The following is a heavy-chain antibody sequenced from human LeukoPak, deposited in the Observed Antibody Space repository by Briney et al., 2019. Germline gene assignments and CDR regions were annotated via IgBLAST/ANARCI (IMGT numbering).Heavy chain of an antibody. CDR2: TYYRSKWYN. V-gene: IGHV6-1*01. CDR3: ARERASTFDD. J-gene: IGHJ4*02. Sequence: SQTLSLTCAISGDSFSSNSAAWNWIRQSPSRGLEWLARTYYRSKWYNDYSLSVKSRITVNADTSKNQFSLQLNSVTPGDTGVYYCARERASTFDDWGQGTQVTVSS. CDR1: GDSFSSNSAA. D-gene: IGHD1-26*01.